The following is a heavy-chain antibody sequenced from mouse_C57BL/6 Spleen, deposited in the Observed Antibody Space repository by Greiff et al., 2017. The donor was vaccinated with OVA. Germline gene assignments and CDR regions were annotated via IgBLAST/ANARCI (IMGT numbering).Heavy chain of an antibody. CDR2: ILPGSGST. CDR1: GYTFTGYW. J-gene: IGHJ3*01. D-gene: IGHD1-1*01. CDR3: ASWTTVVATPFAY. V-gene: IGHV1-9*01. Sequence: QVQLQQSGAELMKPGASVKLSCKATGYTFTGYWIEWVKQRPGHGLEWIGEILPGSGSTNYNEKFKGKATFTADTSSNTAYMKLSSLTTEDSAIYYCASWTTVVATPFAYWGQGTLVTVSA.